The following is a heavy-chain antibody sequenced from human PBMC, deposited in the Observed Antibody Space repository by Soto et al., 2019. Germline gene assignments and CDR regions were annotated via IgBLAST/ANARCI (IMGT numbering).Heavy chain of an antibody. V-gene: IGHV1-24*01. CDR1: GYTLTELS. Sequence: ASVKVSCKVSGYTLTELSMHWVRQAPGKGLEWMGGFDPEDGETIYAQKFQGRVTMTEDTSTDTAYMELSSLRSEDTAVYYCATTPPSRGEGDILEPMAPNYWGQGTLVTVSS. J-gene: IGHJ4*02. CDR2: FDPEDGET. CDR3: ATTPPSRGEGDILEPMAPNY. D-gene: IGHD1-1*01.